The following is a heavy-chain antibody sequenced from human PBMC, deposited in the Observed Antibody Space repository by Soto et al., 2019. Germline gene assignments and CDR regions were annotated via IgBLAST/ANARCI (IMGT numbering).Heavy chain of an antibody. J-gene: IGHJ6*02. CDR2: IGSSTSYT. V-gene: IGHV3-21*01. D-gene: IGHD1-26*01. Sequence: PGGSLRLSCAASGFTFSSYIMNWVRQAPGKGLEWVSTIGSSTSYTYYADSVKGRFTISRDNARNSLYLQMNSLRAEDTAVYYCTRARAMVESGSYYVYYGMDVWGQGTTVTVSS. CDR3: TRARAMVESGSYYVYYGMDV. CDR1: GFTFSSYI.